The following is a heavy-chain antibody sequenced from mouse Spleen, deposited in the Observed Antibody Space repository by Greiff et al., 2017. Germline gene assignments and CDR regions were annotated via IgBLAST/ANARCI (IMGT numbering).Heavy chain of an antibody. D-gene: IGHD1-1*01. Sequence: EVQRVESGGGLVKPGGSLKLSCAASGFTFSDYGMHWVRQAPEKGLEWVAYISSGSSTIYYADTVKGRFTISRDNAKNTLFLQITSLRSEDTAMYYCATRPQGGPHYYGRAMDYWGQGTSVTVSS. CDR1: GFTFSDYG. CDR2: ISSGSSTI. V-gene: IGHV5-17*01. CDR3: ATRPQGGPHYYGRAMDY. J-gene: IGHJ4*01.